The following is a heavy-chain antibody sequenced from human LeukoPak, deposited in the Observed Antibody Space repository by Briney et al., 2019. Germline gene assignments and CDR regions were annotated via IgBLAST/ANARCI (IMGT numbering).Heavy chain of an antibody. D-gene: IGHD1-26*01. V-gene: IGHV4-39*01. CDR2: IYYSGST. Sequence: SETLSLTCTVSGGSISSSSYYWGWIRQPPGKGLEWIGSIYYSGSTYYNPSLKSRVTISVDTSKNQFSLQLNSVTPEDTAAYYCARGWYSGSYLVGYAFDIWGQGTMVSVSS. J-gene: IGHJ3*02. CDR3: ARGWYSGSYLVGYAFDI. CDR1: GGSISSSSYY.